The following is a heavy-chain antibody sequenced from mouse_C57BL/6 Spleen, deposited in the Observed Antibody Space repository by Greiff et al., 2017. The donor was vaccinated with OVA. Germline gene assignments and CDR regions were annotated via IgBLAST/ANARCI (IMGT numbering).Heavy chain of an antibody. D-gene: IGHD1-1*01. J-gene: IGHJ1*03. V-gene: IGHV1-69*01. CDR3: ARGYYGSSQGYFDV. Sequence: QVQLQQPGAELEMPGASVKLSCKASGYTFTSYWMHWVKQRPGQGLEWIGEIDPSDSYTNYNQKFKGKSTLTVDKSSSTAYMQLSSLTSEDSAVYYCARGYYGSSQGYFDVWGTGTTVTVSS. CDR2: IDPSDSYT. CDR1: GYTFTSYW.